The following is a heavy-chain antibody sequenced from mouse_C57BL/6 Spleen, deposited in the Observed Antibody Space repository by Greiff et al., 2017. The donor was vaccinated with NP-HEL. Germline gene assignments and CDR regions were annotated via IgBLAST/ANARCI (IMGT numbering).Heavy chain of an antibody. D-gene: IGHD2-2*01. CDR1: GFTFSSYA. V-gene: IGHV5-9-1*02. Sequence: EVKLMESGEGLVKPGGSLKLSCAASGFTFSSYAMSWVRQTPEKRLEWVAYISSGGDYIYYADTVKGRFTISRDNARNTLYLQMSSLKSEDTAMYYCSAGDYGYDGFAYWGQGTLVTVSA. CDR2: ISSGGDYI. CDR3: SAGDYGYDGFAY. J-gene: IGHJ3*01.